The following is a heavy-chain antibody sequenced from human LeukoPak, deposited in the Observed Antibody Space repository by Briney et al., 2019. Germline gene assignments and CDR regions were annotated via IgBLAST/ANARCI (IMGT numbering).Heavy chain of an antibody. CDR2: ISYDGSNK. J-gene: IGHJ4*02. Sequence: PGRSLRLSCAASGFTFSSYGMHWVRQAPGKGLEWVAVISYDGSNKYYADSVKGRFTISRDNSKNTLYLQMNSLRAEGTAVYYCAKGFRVVVPAAPPGLDYWGQGTLVTVSS. CDR3: AKGFRVVVPAAPPGLDY. D-gene: IGHD2-2*01. V-gene: IGHV3-30*18. CDR1: GFTFSSYG.